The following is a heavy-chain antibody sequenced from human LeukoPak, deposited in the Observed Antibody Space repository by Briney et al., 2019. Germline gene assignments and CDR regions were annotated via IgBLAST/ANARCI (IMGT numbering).Heavy chain of an antibody. CDR3: ARVGYDILTGYYYYYYMDV. D-gene: IGHD3-9*01. CDR2: INPNSGGT. V-gene: IGHV1-2*02. CDR1: GYTFTGYY. J-gene: IGHJ6*03. Sequence: ASVKVSCKASGYTFTGYYMHWVRQAPGQGLEWMGWINPNSGGTNYAQKFQGRVTMTRDTSISTAYMELSRLRSDDTAVYYCARVGYDILTGYYYYYYMDVWGKGTTVTISS.